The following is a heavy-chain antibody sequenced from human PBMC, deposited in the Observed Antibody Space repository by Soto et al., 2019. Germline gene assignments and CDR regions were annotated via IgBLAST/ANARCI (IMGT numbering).Heavy chain of an antibody. D-gene: IGHD1-1*01. CDR3: AAETGFYYYYGMDV. CDR1: GFTFTSSA. J-gene: IGHJ6*01. Sequence: GXSVKVSCKASGFTFTSSAVQWVRQARGQPLEWIGWIVVXSGNTXYAQKFKERVXXTRDMYTXXDYTELRSLRSEDTAVYYCAAETGFYYYYGMDVWGQGTTVTSPQ. CDR2: IVVXSGNT. V-gene: IGHV1-58*01.